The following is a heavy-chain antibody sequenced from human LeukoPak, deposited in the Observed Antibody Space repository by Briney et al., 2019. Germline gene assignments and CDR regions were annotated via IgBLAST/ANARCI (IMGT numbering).Heavy chain of an antibody. V-gene: IGHV1-69*04. CDR1: GGTFSSYA. Sequence: SVKVSCKASGGTFSSYAISWVRQAPGQGLEWMGRIIPILGIANYAKKFQGRVTITADKSTSTAYMELSSLRSEDTAVYYCARGAGFAAARAVDNYWGQGTLVTVSS. CDR2: IIPILGIA. CDR3: ARGAGFAAARAVDNY. D-gene: IGHD6-13*01. J-gene: IGHJ4*02.